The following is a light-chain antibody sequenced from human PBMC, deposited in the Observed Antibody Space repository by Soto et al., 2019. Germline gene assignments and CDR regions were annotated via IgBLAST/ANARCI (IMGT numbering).Light chain of an antibody. CDR1: SGSIASNF. J-gene: IGLJ3*02. CDR2: DDN. V-gene: IGLV6-57*02. Sequence: NFMLTQPHSVSESPGKTVIISCTGSSGSIASNFVQWYHQRPGSAPTTVIFDDNQRPSGVPDRFSGSIDTSSNSASLTISGLKTADEGDYYCQSYDTNNHWVFGGGTQLTVL. CDR3: QSYDTNNHWV.